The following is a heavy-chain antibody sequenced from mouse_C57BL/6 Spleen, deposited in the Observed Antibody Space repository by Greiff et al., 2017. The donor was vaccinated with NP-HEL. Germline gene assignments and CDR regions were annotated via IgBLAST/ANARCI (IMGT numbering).Heavy chain of an antibody. V-gene: IGHV1-69*01. CDR1: GYTFTSYW. CDR3: ARGAIYGSSVFDY. Sequence: QVQLQQPGAELVMPGASVKLSCKASGYTFTSYWMHWVKQRPGQGLEWIGEIDPSDSYTNYNQKFKGKSTLTVDKSSSTAYMQLSSLTSEDSAVYYCARGAIYGSSVFDYWGQGTTLTVSS. J-gene: IGHJ2*01. CDR2: IDPSDSYT. D-gene: IGHD1-1*01.